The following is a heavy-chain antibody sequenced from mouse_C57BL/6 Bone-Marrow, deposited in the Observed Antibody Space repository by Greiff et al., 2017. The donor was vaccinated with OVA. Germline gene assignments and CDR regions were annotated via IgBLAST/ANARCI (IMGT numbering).Heavy chain of an antibody. CDR1: GYTFTSYG. D-gene: IGHD1-1*01. CDR2: IYPRSGNT. V-gene: IGHV1-81*01. J-gene: IGHJ2*01. CDR3: AREDITTVVATDY. Sequence: QVQLQQSGAELARPGASVKLSCKASGYTFTSYGISWVKQRTGQGLEWIGEIYPRSGNTYSNEKFKGKATLTADKSSSTAYMELRSLTSEDSAVYFCAREDITTVVATDYWGQGTTLTVSS.